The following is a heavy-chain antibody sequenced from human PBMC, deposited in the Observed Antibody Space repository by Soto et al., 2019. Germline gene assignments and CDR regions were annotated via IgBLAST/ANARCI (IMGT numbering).Heavy chain of an antibody. J-gene: IGHJ4*02. D-gene: IGHD6-19*01. CDR2: IYWDDDK. Sequence: QITLKESGPTLVKPTQTLTLTCTFSGFPLSSTRVDVGWIRKPPGKALEWLALIYWDDDKRYSSFLKSRLTITKDTSKNQVVLTLSNMDPVDTARYYCAHIVVAGLGYDFDYWGQGTLVTVSS. V-gene: IGHV2-5*02. CDR3: AHIVVAGLGYDFDY. CDR1: GFPLSSTRVD.